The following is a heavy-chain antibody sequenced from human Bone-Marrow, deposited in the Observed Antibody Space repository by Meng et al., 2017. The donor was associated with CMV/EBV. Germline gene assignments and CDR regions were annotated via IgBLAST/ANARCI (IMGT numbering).Heavy chain of an antibody. CDR1: GGTFSSYA. D-gene: IGHD3-3*01. V-gene: IGHV1-69*04. CDR3: ARGPPTPYYDFWSGSLTYGMDV. CDR2: IIPILGIA. J-gene: IGHJ6*02. Sequence: SVKVSCKASGGTFSSYAISWVRQAPGQGLEWMGRIIPILGIANYAQKFQGRVTITADKSTSTAYMELSSLRSEDTAVYYCARGPPTPYYDFWSGSLTYGMDVWGQGTTVTVSS.